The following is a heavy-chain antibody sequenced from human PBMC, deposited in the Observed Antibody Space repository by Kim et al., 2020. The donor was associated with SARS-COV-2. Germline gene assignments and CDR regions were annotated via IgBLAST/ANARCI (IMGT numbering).Heavy chain of an antibody. CDR1: GDSVSSNSAA. J-gene: IGHJ3*02. Sequence: SQTLSLTCAISGDSVSSNSAAWNWIRQSPSRGLEWLGRTYYRSKWYNDYAVSVKSRITINPDTSKNQFSLQLNSVTPEDTAVYYCARGKVQLWYPLDAFDIWGQGTMVTVSS. V-gene: IGHV6-1*01. CDR3: ARGKVQLWYPLDAFDI. CDR2: TYYRSKWYN. D-gene: IGHD5-18*01.